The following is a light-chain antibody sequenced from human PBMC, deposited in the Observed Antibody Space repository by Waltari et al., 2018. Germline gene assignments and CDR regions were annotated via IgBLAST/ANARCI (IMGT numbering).Light chain of an antibody. CDR1: QTVDSNS. CDR2: AAS. Sequence: IALTQSPGTLSLSPGERATLSCRASQTVDSNSVAWYQQRPGPVPRLLTFAASSRATGIPDRFSASGSGTDFTLTISRLEPEDFAVYYCQQYDWSPPGYTFGQGTKLEIK. CDR3: QQYDWSPPGYT. V-gene: IGKV3-20*01. J-gene: IGKJ2*01.